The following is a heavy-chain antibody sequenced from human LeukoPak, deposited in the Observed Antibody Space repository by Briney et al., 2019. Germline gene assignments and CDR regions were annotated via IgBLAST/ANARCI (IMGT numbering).Heavy chain of an antibody. J-gene: IGHJ4*02. CDR1: GFTFNSYW. CDR3: ARDSGSSWWGVFDY. Sequence: PGGSLRLSCAASGFTFNSYWMHWVRQAPGKGLVWVSVFYSGGSTYYADSVKGRFIISRDNSKNTLYLQMNSLKVEDTAVYYCARDSGSSWWGVFDYWGQGTLVTVSS. CDR2: FYSGGST. V-gene: IGHV3-66*01. D-gene: IGHD6-13*01.